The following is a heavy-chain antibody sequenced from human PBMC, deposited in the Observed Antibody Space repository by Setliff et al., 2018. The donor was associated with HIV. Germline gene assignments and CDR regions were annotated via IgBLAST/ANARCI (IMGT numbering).Heavy chain of an antibody. V-gene: IGHV3-48*01. J-gene: IGHJ4*02. CDR2: ISGGGDTK. CDR3: ARTNNNYYYDTSDYFAGYYFDS. D-gene: IGHD3-22*01. Sequence: PGGSLRLSCAASGFTFRSYSLNWVRQAPGKGLEWVSYISGGGDTKYYADSVKGRFTISRDNARNSLYLQMNSLRAEDTAVYYCARTNNNYYYDTSDYFAGYYFDSWGQGTLVTVSS. CDR1: GFTFRSYS.